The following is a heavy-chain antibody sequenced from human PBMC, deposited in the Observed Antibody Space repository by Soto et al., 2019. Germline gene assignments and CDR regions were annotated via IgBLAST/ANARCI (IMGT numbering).Heavy chain of an antibody. CDR2: MSGSGGTT. V-gene: IGHV3-23*01. CDR3: ARGTGGSSAWRPLDR. Sequence: PXGSLRLSCAAAGVTFSSYAMSWVRQAPGKGLEWVSIMSGSGGTTFYADSVKGRFTISRADSNNTVYLQMNSLRDEDTALYYCARGTGGSSAWRPLDRWGQGTLVTVSS. D-gene: IGHD6-19*01. CDR1: GVTFSSYA. J-gene: IGHJ5*02.